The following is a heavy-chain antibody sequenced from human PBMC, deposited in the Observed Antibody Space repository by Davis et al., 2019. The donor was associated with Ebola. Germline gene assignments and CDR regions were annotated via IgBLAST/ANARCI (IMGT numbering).Heavy chain of an antibody. CDR3: GRDVRGITGPSEY. CDR1: GYSFTDDG. J-gene: IGHJ4*02. CDR2: ISTYNGNT. D-gene: IGHD1-1*01. V-gene: IGHV1-18*01. Sequence: AASVKVSCKASGYSFTDDGISWVRQAPGQGLEWMGWISTYNGNTNYAQKVQGRITMATDTSTSTAYMELRSLRSGDTARYYCGRDVRGITGPSEYWGQGTLVTVSS.